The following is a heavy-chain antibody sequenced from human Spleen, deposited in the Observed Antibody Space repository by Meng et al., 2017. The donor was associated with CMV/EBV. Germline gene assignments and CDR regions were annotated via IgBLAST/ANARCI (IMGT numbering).Heavy chain of an antibody. D-gene: IGHD1-26*01. CDR3: TRWHSGSNFDY. Sequence: GESLKISCTVSGFNFGDYAMTWVRQAPGKELEWVGFIRRNAYGGTTEYAASVRGRFTISRDDSKSIAYLQMNSLKTEDTAVYYCTRWHSGSNFDYWGQGTLVTVSS. CDR1: GFNFGDYA. CDR2: IRRNAYGGTT. V-gene: IGHV3-49*04. J-gene: IGHJ4*02.